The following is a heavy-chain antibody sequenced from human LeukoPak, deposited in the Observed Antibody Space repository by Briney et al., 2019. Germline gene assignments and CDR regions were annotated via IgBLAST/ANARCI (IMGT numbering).Heavy chain of an antibody. CDR3: AKLFSPEGTMVRGAPRPTDYYYYYYMDV. CDR1: GFTLSNAW. Sequence: GGSLRLSCAASGFTLSNAWMNWVRQAPGKGLEWVGLIKSKTNGETRDYAAPVKGRFTISRDDSDNTLYLQMNSLRAEDTALYYCAKLFSPEGTMVRGAPRPTDYYYYYYMDVWGKGTTVTVSS. J-gene: IGHJ6*03. V-gene: IGHV3-15*05. CDR2: IKSKTNGETR. D-gene: IGHD3-10*01.